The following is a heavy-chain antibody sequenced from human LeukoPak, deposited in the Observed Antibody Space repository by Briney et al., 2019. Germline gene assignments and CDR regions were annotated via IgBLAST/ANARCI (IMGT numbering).Heavy chain of an antibody. CDR1: GFTFDDYA. Sequence: GGSLRLSCAASGFTFDDYAMHWVRQAPGKGLEWVSGISWNSGSIGYADSVKGRFTISRDNAKNSLYLQMNSLRAEDMALYYCAKDLRSIAVAGPFDYWGQGTLVTVSS. CDR2: ISWNSGSI. D-gene: IGHD6-19*01. V-gene: IGHV3-9*03. J-gene: IGHJ4*02. CDR3: AKDLRSIAVAGPFDY.